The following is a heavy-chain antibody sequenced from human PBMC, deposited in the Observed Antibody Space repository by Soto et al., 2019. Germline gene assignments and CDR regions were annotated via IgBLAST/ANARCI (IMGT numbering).Heavy chain of an antibody. J-gene: IGHJ6*02. CDR3: ARVLDSGSHYYYYYYGMDV. CDR1: GYTFTSYD. CDR2: MNPNSGNT. Sequence: ASVKVSCKASGYTFTSYDINWVRQATGQGLEWMGWMNPNSGNTGYAQKFQGRVTMTRNTSISTAYMELSSLRSEDTAVYYCARVLDSGSHYYYYYYGMDVWGQGTTVTVSS. V-gene: IGHV1-8*01. D-gene: IGHD1-26*01.